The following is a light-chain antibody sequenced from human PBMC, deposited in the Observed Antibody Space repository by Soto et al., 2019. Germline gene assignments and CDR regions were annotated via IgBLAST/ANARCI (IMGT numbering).Light chain of an antibody. Sequence: EIVMSQSPATLSVSPGERATLSCRASQFISNSLAWYQQRPGQPPRLLIYGASTRAAGISARFSGSGSGTEFTLTISSLQSEDFAVYYCQQSSNWPRTFGQGTKVDIK. CDR3: QQSSNWPRT. CDR2: GAS. J-gene: IGKJ1*01. CDR1: QFISNS. V-gene: IGKV3-15*01.